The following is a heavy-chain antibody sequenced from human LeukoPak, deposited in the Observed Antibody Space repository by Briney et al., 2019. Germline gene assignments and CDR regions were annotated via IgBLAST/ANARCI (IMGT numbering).Heavy chain of an antibody. Sequence: GGSLRLSYAASGFTVSSNYMSWVRQAPGKGLEWVSVIYSGGSTYYADSVQGRFTISRDNSKNTLYLQMNSLRAEDTAVYYCARDRLYSSSSEDYWGQGILVTVSS. D-gene: IGHD6-6*01. CDR2: IYSGGST. CDR3: ARDRLYSSSSEDY. J-gene: IGHJ4*02. V-gene: IGHV3-53*01. CDR1: GFTVSSNY.